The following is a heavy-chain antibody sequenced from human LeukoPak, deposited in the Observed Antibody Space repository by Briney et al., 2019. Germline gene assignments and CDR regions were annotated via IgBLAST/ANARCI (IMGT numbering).Heavy chain of an antibody. CDR1: VGPSRPVISY. CDR2: IFYSGST. V-gene: IGHV4-39*07. J-gene: IGHJ3*02. Sequence: SETLPLTATVPVGPSRPVISYWAWIRQPPGKGLEWIGNIFYSGSTYYSPSVKSRVTISLDTSRNQFSLKLNSVTAADTAVYYCAKSNGYGLVDIWGQGTMVTVSS. CDR3: AKSNGYGLVDI. D-gene: IGHD3-10*01.